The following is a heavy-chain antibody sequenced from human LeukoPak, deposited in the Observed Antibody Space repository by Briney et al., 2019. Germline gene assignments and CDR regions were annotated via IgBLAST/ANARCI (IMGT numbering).Heavy chain of an antibody. Sequence: SETLFLTCTVSGGSISSYYWSWIRQPPGKGLEWIGYIYYSGSTNYNPSLKSRVTISVDTSKNQFSLRLSSVTAADTAVYYCARARYYDSSGYYYWGQGTLVTVSS. CDR2: IYYSGST. V-gene: IGHV4-59*01. D-gene: IGHD3-22*01. J-gene: IGHJ4*02. CDR1: GGSISSYY. CDR3: ARARYYDSSGYYY.